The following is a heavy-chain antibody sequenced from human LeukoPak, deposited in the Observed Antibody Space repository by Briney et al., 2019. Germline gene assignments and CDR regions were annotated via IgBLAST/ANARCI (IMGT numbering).Heavy chain of an antibody. CDR1: GGSISSYY. CDR3: ARTLREYDSSGYYYYFDY. Sequence: SETLSLTCTASGGSISSYYWSWIRQPPGKGLEWIGYIYYSGSTNCNPSLKSRVTISVDTSKNQFSLKLSSVTAADTAVYYCARTLREYDSSGYYYYFDYWGQGTLVTVSS. V-gene: IGHV4-59*08. D-gene: IGHD3-22*01. J-gene: IGHJ4*02. CDR2: IYYSGST.